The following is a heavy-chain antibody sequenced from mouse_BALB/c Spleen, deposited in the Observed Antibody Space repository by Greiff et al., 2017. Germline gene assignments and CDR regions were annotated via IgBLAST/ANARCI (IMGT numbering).Heavy chain of an antibody. Sequence: VQLVESGAELVRPGTSVKISCKASGYTFTNYWLGWVKQRPGHGLEWIGDIYPGGGYTNYNEKFKGKATLTADTSSSTAYMQLSSLTSEDSAVYFCARRESTAPWFAYWGQGTLVTVSA. CDR2: IYPGGGYT. D-gene: IGHD1-2*01. V-gene: IGHV1-63*02. J-gene: IGHJ3*01. CDR3: ARRESTAPWFAY. CDR1: GYTFTNYW.